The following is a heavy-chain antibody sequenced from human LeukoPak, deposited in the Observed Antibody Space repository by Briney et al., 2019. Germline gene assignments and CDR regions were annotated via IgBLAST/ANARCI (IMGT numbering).Heavy chain of an antibody. Sequence: GGSLRLSCAASGFTFDDYAMHWVRQAPGKGLEWVSGISWNSGSIGYADSVKGRFTISRDNAKNSLYLQMNSLRAEDTALYYCAKGLYGDYDAGTECFDYWGQGTLVTVSS. J-gene: IGHJ4*02. D-gene: IGHD4-17*01. CDR3: AKGLYGDYDAGTECFDY. CDR2: ISWNSGSI. V-gene: IGHV3-9*01. CDR1: GFTFDDYA.